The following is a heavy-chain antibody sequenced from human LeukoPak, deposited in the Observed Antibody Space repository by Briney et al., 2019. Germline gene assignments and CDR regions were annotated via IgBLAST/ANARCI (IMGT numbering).Heavy chain of an antibody. Sequence: SETLSLTCAVYGGSFSGYYWSWIRQPPGKGLEWIGEINHSGSTNYNPSLKSRVTLSVDTSKNQFSLKLSSVTAADTAVYYCASYGSNNWFDPWGQGTLVTVSS. V-gene: IGHV4-34*01. D-gene: IGHD4-23*01. J-gene: IGHJ5*02. CDR3: ASYGSNNWFDP. CDR2: INHSGST. CDR1: GGSFSGYY.